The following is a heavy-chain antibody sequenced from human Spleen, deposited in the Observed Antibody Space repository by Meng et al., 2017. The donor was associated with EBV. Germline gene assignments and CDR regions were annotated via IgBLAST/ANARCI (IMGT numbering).Heavy chain of an antibody. J-gene: IGHJ4*02. Sequence: VQVEGSGLGQVKRSLTLAVCCAVSGGSISTSSWWSWVRQAPEKGLEWIGEVFRTGDNNYNPSLKSRVTILIDKSKNQFSLNLNSVTDADTAIYSCASDGISRYFDNWGPGTLVTVSS. CDR1: GGSISTSSW. CDR2: VFRTGDN. D-gene: IGHD1-1*01. V-gene: IGHV4-4*02. CDR3: ASDGISRYFDN.